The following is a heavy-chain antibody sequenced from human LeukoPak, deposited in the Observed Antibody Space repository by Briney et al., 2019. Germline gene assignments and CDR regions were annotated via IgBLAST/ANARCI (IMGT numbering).Heavy chain of an antibody. CDR1: GFTFSTYW. J-gene: IGHJ3*02. CDR3: ARDLVVTAPGAFDI. V-gene: IGHV3-7*01. Sequence: AGGSLRLSCAASGFTFSTYWMSWVRQAPGKGLEWVANIKQDGSEKYYVDSVKGRFTISRDNAKNSLYLQMNSLRAEDTAVYYCARDLVVTAPGAFDIWGQGTMVTVSS. D-gene: IGHD2-21*02. CDR2: IKQDGSEK.